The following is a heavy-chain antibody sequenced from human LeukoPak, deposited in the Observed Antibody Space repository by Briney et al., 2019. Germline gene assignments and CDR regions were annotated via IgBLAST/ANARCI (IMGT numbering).Heavy chain of an antibody. J-gene: IGHJ4*02. D-gene: IGHD3-10*01. CDR2: VYRSGST. CDR1: GYPITSSYY. V-gene: IGHV4-38-2*02. Sequence: SETLSLTCAVSGYPITSSYYWGWIRQSPEKGLEWIGSVYRSGSTYYNLSLKSRVTISVDTSKNQFSLKLSSVTAADTAVYYCARDTSLRRGVDWGQGTLVTVSS. CDR3: ARDTSLRRGVD.